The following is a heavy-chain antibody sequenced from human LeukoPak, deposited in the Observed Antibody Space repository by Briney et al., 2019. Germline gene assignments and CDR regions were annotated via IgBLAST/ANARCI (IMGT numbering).Heavy chain of an antibody. CDR2: ISWDGGST. D-gene: IGHD6-13*01. V-gene: IGHV3-43*01. CDR1: GFTFDDYT. J-gene: IGHJ4*02. CDR3: AKGAAAAAGTVDY. Sequence: PGGSLRLSCAASGFTFDDYTMRWVRQAPGKSLEWVSLISWDGGSTYYADSVKGRFTISRDNSKNSLYLQMNSLRTEDTALYYCAKGAAAAAGTVDYWGQGTLVTVSS.